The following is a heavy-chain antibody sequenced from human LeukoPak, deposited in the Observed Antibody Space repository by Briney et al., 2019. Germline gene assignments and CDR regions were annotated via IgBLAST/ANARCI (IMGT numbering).Heavy chain of an antibody. D-gene: IGHD3-22*01. CDR2: IIPILGTA. Sequence: SVKVSCKASGGTFSSYAISWVRQAPGQGLEWMGGIIPILGTANYAQKFQGRVTITTDESTSTAYMELSSLRSEDTAVYYCARSRDYYDSSGYPHWGQGTLVTVSS. CDR1: GGTFSSYA. J-gene: IGHJ4*02. CDR3: ARSRDYYDSSGYPH. V-gene: IGHV1-69*05.